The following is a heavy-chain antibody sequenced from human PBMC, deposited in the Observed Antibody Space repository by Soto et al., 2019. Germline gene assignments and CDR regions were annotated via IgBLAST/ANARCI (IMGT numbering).Heavy chain of an antibody. J-gene: IGHJ4*02. CDR1: GFTFSDYS. Sequence: EVQLVESGGGLVKPGGSLRLSCAASGFTFSDYSMNWVRQAPGKGLEWVSSISSSSSYIYYADSVKGRFTVSRDNAKIALYLQMDSLTAEDTAIYYCARDQRSSTRGDFDSWAQGTLVAVSS. CDR3: ARDQRSSTRGDFDS. V-gene: IGHV3-21*01. CDR2: ISSSSSYI. D-gene: IGHD6-13*01.